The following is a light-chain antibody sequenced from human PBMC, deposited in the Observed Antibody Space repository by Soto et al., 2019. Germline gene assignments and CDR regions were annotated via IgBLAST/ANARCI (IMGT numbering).Light chain of an antibody. CDR2: GAS. CDR3: QQYNNRPPLMCT. V-gene: IGKV3-15*01. Sequence: EIVMTQSPATLSVSPGERATLSCRASQSVGSNLAWYQQKPGQAPRLLIYGASTRASGIPARFSGSGTGTEFTLTISSLQSGDFAVYYCQQYNNRPPLMCTFGQGTKLEI. J-gene: IGKJ2*02. CDR1: QSVGSN.